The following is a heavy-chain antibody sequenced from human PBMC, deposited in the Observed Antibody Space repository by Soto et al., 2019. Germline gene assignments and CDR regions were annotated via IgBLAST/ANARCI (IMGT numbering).Heavy chain of an antibody. Sequence: EVQLVESGGGLVQPVGSLRLSCAASGFTVSSSYMSWVRQAPGKGLECVSVIYSAGVTYYADSVRDRFTISRDNSENTLYLQMNNLRVEDTAVYYCAKASVWSAYEYYFDYWGQGTVVTVSS. J-gene: IGHJ4*02. CDR2: IYSAGVT. V-gene: IGHV3-66*01. D-gene: IGHD3-3*01. CDR1: GFTVSSSY. CDR3: AKASVWSAYEYYFDY.